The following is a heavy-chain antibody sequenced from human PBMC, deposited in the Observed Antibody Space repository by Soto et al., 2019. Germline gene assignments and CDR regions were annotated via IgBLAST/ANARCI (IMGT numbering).Heavy chain of an antibody. V-gene: IGHV1-46*01. D-gene: IGHD1-7*01. CDR2: INPSGGST. CDR1: GYTFTSYY. Sequence: ASVKVSCKASGYTFTSYYMHWVRQAPGQGLEWMGIINPSGGSTSYAQKFQGRVTMTRDTSTSTVYMELSSLRSEDTAVYYCARGPGLEIPMYYYYGMDVWGQGTTVTVSS. CDR3: ARGPGLEIPMYYYYGMDV. J-gene: IGHJ6*01.